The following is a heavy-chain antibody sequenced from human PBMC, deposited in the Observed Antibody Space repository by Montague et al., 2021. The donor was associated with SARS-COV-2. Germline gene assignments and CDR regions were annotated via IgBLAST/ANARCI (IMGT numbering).Heavy chain of an antibody. CDR3: ARDDPYCTNGVCYTGNWFDP. D-gene: IGHD2-8*01. CDR1: GDSVSINRAA. J-gene: IGHJ5*02. CDR2: TYYRSKWYN. V-gene: IGHV6-1*01. Sequence: CAISGDSVSINRAARNWIRQSPSRGLEWLGRTYYRSKWYNDYAVSVKSRITINPDTSKNQFSLQLNSVTPEDTAVYYCARDDPYCTNGVCYTGNWFDPWGQGTLVTVSS.